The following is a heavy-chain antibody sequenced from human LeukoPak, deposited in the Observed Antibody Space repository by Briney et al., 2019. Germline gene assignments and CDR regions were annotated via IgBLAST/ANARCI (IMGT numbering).Heavy chain of an antibody. Sequence: GGSLRLSCAASGFTFSSYVMSWVRQAPGKGLEWVSAISGSGGSTYYADSAKGRFTISRDNSKNTLYLQMNSLRAEDTAVYYCAKTGGLELSFDYWGQGTLVTVSS. J-gene: IGHJ4*02. D-gene: IGHD1-7*01. CDR1: GFTFSSYV. V-gene: IGHV3-23*01. CDR3: AKTGGLELSFDY. CDR2: ISGSGGST.